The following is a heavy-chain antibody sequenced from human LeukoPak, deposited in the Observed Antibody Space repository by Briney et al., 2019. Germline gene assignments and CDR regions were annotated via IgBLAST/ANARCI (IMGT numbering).Heavy chain of an antibody. J-gene: IGHJ4*02. CDR1: GGSISSSSYF. Sequence: SETLSLTCTVSGGSISSSSYFWGWIRQPPGKGLEWIGSIYYSGSTYYNPSLKSRVTISVDTSKNQFSLKLSSVTAADTAVYYCARLVCGSSTSSYPGGFDYWGQGTLVTVSS. CDR2: IYYSGST. V-gene: IGHV4-39*01. D-gene: IGHD2-2*01. CDR3: ARLVCGSSTSSYPGGFDY.